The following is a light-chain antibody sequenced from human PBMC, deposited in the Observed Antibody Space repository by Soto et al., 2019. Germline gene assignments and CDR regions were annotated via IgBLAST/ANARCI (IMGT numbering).Light chain of an antibody. V-gene: IGLV2-11*01. CDR3: CSYADTYVE. J-gene: IGLJ2*01. CDR1: SNYIGPYNY. Sequence: ALTQPRSVSGSPGQSVAISCTGISNYIGPYNYVSWYQQHPGKAPKLIIYDVDKRPSGVPYRFSGSKSGDTASLTISGLQPDDEADYYCCSYADTYVELGGGTKLTVL. CDR2: DVD.